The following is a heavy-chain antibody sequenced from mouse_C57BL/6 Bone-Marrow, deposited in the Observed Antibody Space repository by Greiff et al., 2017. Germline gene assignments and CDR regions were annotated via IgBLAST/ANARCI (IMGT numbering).Heavy chain of an antibody. J-gene: IGHJ1*03. CDR1: GYAFSSYW. CDR3: ARYPPHYYGSSHWYFDV. Sequence: QVQLQQSGAELVKPGASVKISCKASGYAFSSYWMNWVKQRPGKGLEWIGQIYPGDGDTNYNGKFKGKATLTADKSSSTAYMQLSSLTSEYSAVYFCARYPPHYYGSSHWYFDVWGTGTTVTVSS. V-gene: IGHV1-80*01. CDR2: IYPGDGDT. D-gene: IGHD1-1*01.